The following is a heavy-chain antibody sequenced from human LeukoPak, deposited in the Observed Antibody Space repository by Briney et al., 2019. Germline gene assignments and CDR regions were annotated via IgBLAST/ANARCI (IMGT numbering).Heavy chain of an antibody. CDR2: IKQDGSER. J-gene: IGHJ4*02. Sequence: GGSLRLSCAASGFTFSGFSMSWVRQSPTKGLEWVANIKQDGSERYYVGSVKGRFTISRDNAKNSLSLQMNNLRVEDTAVYYCARAGSHWHYVYWGQGTVVTVSS. CDR3: ARAGSHWHYVY. D-gene: IGHD3-10*01. V-gene: IGHV3-7*01. CDR1: GFTFSGFS.